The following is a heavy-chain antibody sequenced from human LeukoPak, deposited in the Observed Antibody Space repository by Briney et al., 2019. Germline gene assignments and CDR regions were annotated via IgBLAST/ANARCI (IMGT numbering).Heavy chain of an antibody. J-gene: IGHJ4*02. Sequence: GGSLRLSCAASGFTFSDHYMDWVRQAPGKGLEWVGRTRNKANSYTTEYAASVKGRFTISRDDSKNSLYLQMNSLKTEDTAVYYCARSTPYYFDYWGQGTLVTVSS. CDR3: ARSTPYYFDY. D-gene: IGHD5/OR15-5a*01. V-gene: IGHV3-72*01. CDR1: GFTFSDHY. CDR2: TRNKANSYTT.